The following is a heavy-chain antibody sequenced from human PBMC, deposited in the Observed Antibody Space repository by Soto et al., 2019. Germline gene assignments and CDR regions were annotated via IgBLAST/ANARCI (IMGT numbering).Heavy chain of an antibody. CDR3: ARVESDSSFDY. Sequence: PSDTPSLTCTVSGGSISSGDYYWSLIRQPPGKGLEWIGYIYYSGSTYYNPSLKSRVTISVDTSKNQFSLKLSSVTAAGTAVYYCARVESDSSFDYWGHGTLVTVSS. CDR2: IYYSGST. J-gene: IGHJ4*01. V-gene: IGHV4-30-4*02. CDR1: GGSISSGDYY.